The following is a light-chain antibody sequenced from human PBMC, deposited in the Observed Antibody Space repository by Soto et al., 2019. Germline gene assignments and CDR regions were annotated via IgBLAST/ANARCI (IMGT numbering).Light chain of an antibody. Sequence: DIVFTQSPGTLSLSPGARATLSCRASQSVSNNYLAWYQQKPXQGXRLLIYGASNRATGIPDRFSSSGSGTEFTLTISSLQSENFAVYYCQQYNNWPRTCGQGTKVDIK. J-gene: IGKJ1*01. CDR2: GAS. CDR3: QQYNNWPRT. V-gene: IGKV3D-15*01. CDR1: QSVSNN.